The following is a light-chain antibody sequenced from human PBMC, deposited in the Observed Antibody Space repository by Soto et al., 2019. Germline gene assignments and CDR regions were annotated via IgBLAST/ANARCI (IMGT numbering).Light chain of an antibody. J-gene: IGLJ2*01. CDR1: SSNIGAGYD. Sequence: QSVLTQPPSVSGAPGQRVTISCTGSSSNIGAGYDVHWYQQLPGTAPKLFIYGNSNRPSGVPDRFSGSKSGTSASLAITGLQAEDEADYCCQSYDSSLSGSVFGGGTKVTVL. CDR2: GNS. V-gene: IGLV1-40*01. CDR3: QSYDSSLSGSV.